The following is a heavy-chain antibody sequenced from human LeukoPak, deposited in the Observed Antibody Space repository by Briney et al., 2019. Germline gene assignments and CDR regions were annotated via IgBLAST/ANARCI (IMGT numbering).Heavy chain of an antibody. J-gene: IGHJ4*02. CDR1: GYTFTSYD. CDR3: ARVMRLRAYYDSSGYRLGY. CDR2: MNPNSGNT. Sequence: ASVKVSCKASGYTFTSYDINWVRQATGQGLEWMGWMNPNSGNTGYAQKFQSRVTMTRNTSISTAYMELSSLRSEDTAVYYCARVMRLRAYYDSSGYRLGYWGQGTLVTVSS. V-gene: IGHV1-8*01. D-gene: IGHD3-22*01.